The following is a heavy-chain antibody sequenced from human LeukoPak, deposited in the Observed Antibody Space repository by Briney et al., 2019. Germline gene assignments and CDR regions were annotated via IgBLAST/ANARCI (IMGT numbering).Heavy chain of an antibody. J-gene: IGHJ5*02. Sequence: GGSLRLSRSASGFTFSVYYMSWIRQAPGKGLEWGSYISSSGNTIYYVDSVKGRFTISRDNAKNSLYLQMNSLRAEDTAVYYCARDVYYGSGSYYRPRFGPWGQGTLVTVSS. CDR3: ARDVYYGSGSYYRPRFGP. CDR1: GFTFSVYY. CDR2: ISSSGNTI. V-gene: IGHV3-11*01. D-gene: IGHD3-10*01.